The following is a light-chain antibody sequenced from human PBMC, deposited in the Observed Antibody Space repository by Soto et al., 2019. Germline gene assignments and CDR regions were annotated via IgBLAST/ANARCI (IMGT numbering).Light chain of an antibody. CDR1: QGISSY. CDR3: QQYDSFSVT. CDR2: SAS. J-gene: IGKJ1*01. V-gene: IGKV1-27*01. Sequence: DIQLTQSPSSLSTSVGDRVAFTCRVSQGISSYLNWHRQKPGKVPKLLIYSASNLQSGVPSRFSGSGSGTDFTLTISSLQSEDVATYYCQQYDSFSVTFGQGTKVEIK.